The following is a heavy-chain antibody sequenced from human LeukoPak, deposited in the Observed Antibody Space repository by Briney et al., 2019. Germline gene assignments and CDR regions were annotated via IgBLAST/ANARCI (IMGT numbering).Heavy chain of an antibody. CDR3: ARHAEYNSGWYFYLDH. CDR2: VYYGGST. J-gene: IGHJ4*02. V-gene: IGHV4-39*01. D-gene: IGHD6-19*01. Sequence: SETLSLTCAVSGVSTSNGIYYWGWVRQPPGKGLEWIGSVYYGGSTYYNPSLRSRVTMFVDTSKNQFSLRLSSVTAADTAVYYCARHAEYNSGWYFYLDHWGQGILVTVSS. CDR1: GVSTSNGIYY.